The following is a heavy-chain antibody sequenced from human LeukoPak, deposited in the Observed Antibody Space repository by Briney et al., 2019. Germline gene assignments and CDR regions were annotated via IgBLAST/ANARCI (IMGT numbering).Heavy chain of an antibody. V-gene: IGHV4-59*01. J-gene: IGHJ4*02. D-gene: IGHD2-2*01. Sequence: SETLSLTCCVSGGSIISYYWSWIRQPPGRGLEWIGYIYHTGTTNYNPSLKSRVTISVNTSTTQLSLRPNAVTAADTAVYYCARGSGRCSSSTCYSSEYWGEGSLVSASS. CDR1: GGSIISYY. CDR2: IYHTGTT. CDR3: ARGSGRCSSSTCYSSEY.